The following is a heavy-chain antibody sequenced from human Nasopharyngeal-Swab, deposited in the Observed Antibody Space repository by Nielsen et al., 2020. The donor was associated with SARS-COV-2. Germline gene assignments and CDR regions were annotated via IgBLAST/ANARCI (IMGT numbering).Heavy chain of an antibody. V-gene: IGHV4-61*05. CDR1: GGSISSSSYY. CDR3: ARGQYNWNHFDY. D-gene: IGHD1-20*01. CDR2: IYYSGST. Sequence: GSLRLSCTVSGGSISSSSYYWGWIRQPPGKGLEWIGYIYYSGSTNYNPSLKSRVTISVDTSKNQFSLKLSSVTAADTAVYYCARGQYNWNHFDYWGQGTLVTVSS. J-gene: IGHJ4*02.